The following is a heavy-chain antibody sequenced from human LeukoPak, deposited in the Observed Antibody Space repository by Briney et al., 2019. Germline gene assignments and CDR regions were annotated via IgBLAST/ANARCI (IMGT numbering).Heavy chain of an antibody. CDR3: ARPMVRGVIWAFDI. D-gene: IGHD3-10*01. V-gene: IGHV4-59*05. CDR1: GGSISSYY. Sequence: SETLSLTCTVSGGSISSYYWSWIRQPAGKGLEWIGSIYYSGSTYYNPSLKSRVTISVDTSKNQFSLKLNSVTAADTAVYYCARPMVRGVIWAFDIWGQGTMVTVSS. J-gene: IGHJ3*02. CDR2: IYYSGST.